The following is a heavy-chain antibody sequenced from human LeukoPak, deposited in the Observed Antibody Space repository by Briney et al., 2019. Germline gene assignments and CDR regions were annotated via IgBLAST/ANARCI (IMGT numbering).Heavy chain of an antibody. V-gene: IGHV3-21*01. D-gene: IGHD6-19*01. CDR1: GFTFSSYS. J-gene: IGHJ4*02. CDR3: ARDRGIAVAGTVGGDY. Sequence: GSLRLSCAASGFTFSSYSMNWVRQAPGKGLEWVSSISSSSYIYYADSVKGRFTISRDNAKNSLYLQMNSLRAEDTAVYYCARDRGIAVAGTVGGDYWGQGTLVTVSS. CDR2: ISSSSYI.